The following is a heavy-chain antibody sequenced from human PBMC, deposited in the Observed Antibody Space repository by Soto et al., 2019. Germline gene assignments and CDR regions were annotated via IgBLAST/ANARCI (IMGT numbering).Heavy chain of an antibody. D-gene: IGHD2-8*01. Sequence: PGGSLRLSCAASGFTFSSYAMSWVRQAPGKGLEWVSAISGSGGSTYYADSVKGRFTISRDNSKNTLYLQMNSLRAEDTAVYYCAKVGHCTNGVCYYFDYWGQGTLVTVSS. CDR1: GFTFSSYA. CDR2: ISGSGGST. CDR3: AKVGHCTNGVCYYFDY. J-gene: IGHJ4*02. V-gene: IGHV3-23*01.